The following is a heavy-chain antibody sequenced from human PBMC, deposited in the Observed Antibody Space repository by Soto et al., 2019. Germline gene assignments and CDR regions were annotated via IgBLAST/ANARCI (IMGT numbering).Heavy chain of an antibody. V-gene: IGHV3-30-3*01. J-gene: IGHJ3*02. D-gene: IGHD6-19*01. CDR3: ARDLGEQWLNDAFDI. CDR2: ISYDGSNK. Sequence: PGGSLRLSCAASRFTISSYAMHWVRQAPGKGLEWVAVISYDGSNKYYADSVKGRFTISRDNSKNTLYLQMNSLRAEDTAVYYCARDLGEQWLNDAFDIWGQGTMVTVS. CDR1: RFTISSYA.